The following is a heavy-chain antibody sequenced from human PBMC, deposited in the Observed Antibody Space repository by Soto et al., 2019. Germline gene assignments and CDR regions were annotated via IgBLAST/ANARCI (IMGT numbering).Heavy chain of an antibody. J-gene: IGHJ4*02. CDR2: INNGGGT. CDR3: ATSSDWSPLLDY. V-gene: IGHV1-2*02. CDR1: QYTFTNYY. Sequence: ASVKVSCKASQYTFTNYYLHWVRQAPGQRPEWMGWINNGGGTIYAQKFQGRLTMTRDISITTAYMELSRLSSDDTAFYYCATSSDWSPLLDYWGQGTLVTVSS. D-gene: IGHD6-19*01.